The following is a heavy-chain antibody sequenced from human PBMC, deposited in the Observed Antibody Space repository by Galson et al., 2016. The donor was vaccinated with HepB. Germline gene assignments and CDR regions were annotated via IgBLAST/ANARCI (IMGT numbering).Heavy chain of an antibody. Sequence: SLRLSCAASGFTVTSSYMSWVHQAPGKGLEWVSVIYSSGATHYADSVEGRFIISRHNSRNTLDLQMNSLRTEDTALYYCARGLVGSTTAFDSWGQGTLVAVSS. J-gene: IGHJ4*02. D-gene: IGHD2/OR15-2a*01. CDR3: ARGLVGSTTAFDS. CDR1: GFTVTSSY. CDR2: IYSSGAT. V-gene: IGHV3-53*04.